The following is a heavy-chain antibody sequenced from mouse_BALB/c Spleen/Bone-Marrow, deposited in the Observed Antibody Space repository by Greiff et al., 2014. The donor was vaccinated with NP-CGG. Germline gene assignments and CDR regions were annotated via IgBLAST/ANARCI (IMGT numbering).Heavy chain of an antibody. CDR1: GYTFTDYY. CDR3: ARGGLWDGNYAWFAY. J-gene: IGHJ3*01. Sequence: VQLQQSGPELVKPGASVKMSCKASGYTFTDYYMDWVKQSHGESFEWIGRVNPYNGGTSYNQKFKGKATLTVDKSSSTAYMELNSLTSDDSAVYYCARGGLWDGNYAWFAYWGQGTLVTVSA. V-gene: IGHV1-19*01. CDR2: VNPYNGGT. D-gene: IGHD2-1*01.